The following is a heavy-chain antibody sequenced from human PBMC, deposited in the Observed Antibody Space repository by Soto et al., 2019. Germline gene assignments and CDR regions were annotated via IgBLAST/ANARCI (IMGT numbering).Heavy chain of an antibody. CDR3: AKWSRFYSGYYRYYYMDV. Sequence: GGSLRLSCAASGFTFSSYAMSWVRQAPGKGLEWVSAISGSGGSTYYADSVKGRFTISRDNSKNTLYLQMNSLRAEDTAVYYCAKWSRFYSGYYRYYYMDVWGKGTTVTVSS. CDR1: GFTFSSYA. V-gene: IGHV3-23*01. CDR2: ISGSGGST. J-gene: IGHJ6*03. D-gene: IGHD3-3*01.